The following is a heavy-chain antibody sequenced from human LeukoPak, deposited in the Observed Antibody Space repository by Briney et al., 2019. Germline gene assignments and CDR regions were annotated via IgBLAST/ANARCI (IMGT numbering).Heavy chain of an antibody. D-gene: IGHD7-27*01. Sequence: GGSLRLSCAASGFTFSDYYMSWIRQAPGKGLEWVSYISSSGSTIYYADSVKGRFTISRDNAKNSLYLQMNSLRAEDTAVYYCARGAPPGDADAFDIWGQGTMVTVSS. V-gene: IGHV3-11*01. CDR3: ARGAPPGDADAFDI. J-gene: IGHJ3*02. CDR2: ISSSGSTI. CDR1: GFTFSDYY.